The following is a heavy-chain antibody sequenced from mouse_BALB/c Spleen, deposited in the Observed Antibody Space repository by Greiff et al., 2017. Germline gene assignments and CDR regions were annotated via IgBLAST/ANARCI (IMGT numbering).Heavy chain of an antibody. CDR2: ISYSGST. Sequence: VQLKESGPGLVKPSQSLSLTCTVTGYSITSDYAWNWIRQFPGNKLEWMGYISYSGSTSYNPSLKSRISITRDTSKNQFFLQLNSVTTEDTATYYCARSGGNYAMDYWGQGTSVTVSS. CDR3: ARSGGNYAMDY. D-gene: IGHD3-1*01. J-gene: IGHJ4*01. V-gene: IGHV3-2*02. CDR1: GYSITSDYA.